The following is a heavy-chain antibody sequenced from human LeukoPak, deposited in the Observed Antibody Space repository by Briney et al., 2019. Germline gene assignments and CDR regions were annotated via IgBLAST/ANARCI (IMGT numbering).Heavy chain of an antibody. CDR1: GFTYSSYW. J-gene: IGHJ4*02. D-gene: IGHD3-3*01. Sequence: GGSLRLSCSASGFTYSSYWVTWVRQAPGKGLEWVANVKQDGSEKNYVDSVKGRFTISRDNAKNSLYLQMNSLRVDDTAVYYCARGHRAWSYWGQGTLVTLSS. V-gene: IGHV3-7*01. CDR2: VKQDGSEK. CDR3: ARGHRAWSY.